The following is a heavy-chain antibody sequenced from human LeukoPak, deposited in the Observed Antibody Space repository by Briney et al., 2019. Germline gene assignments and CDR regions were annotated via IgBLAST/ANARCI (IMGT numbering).Heavy chain of an antibody. D-gene: IGHD3-22*01. J-gene: IGHJ4*02. CDR3: SAFHWYRLSYYDGTTYYFGGPFGY. CDR1: GYSFSNGYY. CDR2: IYQRGST. Sequence: SETLSLTCTVPGYSFSNGYYWGWIRLPPGKGLEWLANIYQRGSTYYNTFLESRLTLSVETPKIQFSLKLSFVTAADTAVNYFSAFHWYRLSYYDGTTYYFGGPFGYWGQGTLVSVSS. V-gene: IGHV4-38-2*02.